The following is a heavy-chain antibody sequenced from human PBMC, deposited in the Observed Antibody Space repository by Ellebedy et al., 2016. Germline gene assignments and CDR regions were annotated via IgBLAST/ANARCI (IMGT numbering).Heavy chain of an antibody. V-gene: IGHV3-9*01. D-gene: IGHD6-13*01. Sequence: LSLTCAASGFTFDDYAMHWVRQAPGKGLEWVSGISWNSGSISYADSVKGRFTISRDNAKNSLYLQMNSLRAEDTALYYCAKDSRIAADYYFDYWGQGTLVTVSS. CDR3: AKDSRIAADYYFDY. CDR2: ISWNSGSI. CDR1: GFTFDDYA. J-gene: IGHJ4*02.